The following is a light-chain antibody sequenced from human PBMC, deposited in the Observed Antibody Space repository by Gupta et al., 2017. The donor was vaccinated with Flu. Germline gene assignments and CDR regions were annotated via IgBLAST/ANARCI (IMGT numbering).Light chain of an antibody. V-gene: IGLV3-21*02. CDR3: QLWDSSSDEPVI. J-gene: IGLJ2*01. CDR1: NIGAKS. Sequence: SYVLTQPPPVSVAPGQTARINCGGNNIGAKSVHWYQQKPGQAPVLVVYDDTDRPSGVPERFSGSNSGNTATLTISRVEAGDEADYYCQLWDSSSDEPVIFGGGTKLTVL. CDR2: DDT.